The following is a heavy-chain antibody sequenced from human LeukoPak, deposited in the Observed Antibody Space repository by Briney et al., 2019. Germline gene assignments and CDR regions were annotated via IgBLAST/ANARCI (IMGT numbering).Heavy chain of an antibody. CDR3: AKDWVTSGFDY. CDR1: GFSVSDNY. D-gene: IGHD2-21*02. V-gene: IGHV3-23*01. CDR2: ISSSGGST. Sequence: PGGSLRLSCAVSGFSVSDNYMSWVRQTPGGGLEWVSAISSSGGSTYYADSVKGRFTISRDNSRNTLYLQMNSLRAEDTAVYYCAKDWVTSGFDYWGQGTLVTVSS. J-gene: IGHJ4*02.